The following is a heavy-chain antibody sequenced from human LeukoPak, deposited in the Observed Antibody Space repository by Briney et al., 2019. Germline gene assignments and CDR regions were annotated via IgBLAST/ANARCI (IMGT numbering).Heavy chain of an antibody. CDR3: ARAVGPGGDGKLNWFDP. D-gene: IGHD2-21*02. CDR1: GGSFRGYY. V-gene: IGHV4-34*01. Sequence: SETLSLTCAVYGGSFRGYYWSWIRQPPGKGLEWIGEINHSGSTNYNPSLKSRVTISVDTSKNQFSLKLSSVTAADTAVYYCARAVGPGGDGKLNWFDPWGQGTLVTVSS. CDR2: INHSGST. J-gene: IGHJ5*02.